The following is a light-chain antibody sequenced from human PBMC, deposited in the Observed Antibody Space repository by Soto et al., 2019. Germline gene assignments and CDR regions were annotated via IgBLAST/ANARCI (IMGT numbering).Light chain of an antibody. J-gene: IGKJ1*01. Sequence: TVLTQSPATLSLSPGERATLSCRASQSVGNNLAWYQQKPGQAPRLLIYDVFNRATGIPARFSGSGSGTDFTLTISSLEPEDFAVYYCLQRSVWPWTFGQGTKVEVK. CDR3: LQRSVWPWT. V-gene: IGKV3-11*01. CDR2: DVF. CDR1: QSVGNN.